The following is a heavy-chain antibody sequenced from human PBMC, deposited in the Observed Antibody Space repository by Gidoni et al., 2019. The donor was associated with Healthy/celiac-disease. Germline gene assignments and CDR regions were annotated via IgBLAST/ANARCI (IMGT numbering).Heavy chain of an antibody. CDR2: IYYSGST. J-gene: IGHJ2*01. CDR1: GGSISSYY. Sequence: QVQLQESGPGLVKPSETLSLTCTVSGGSISSYYWSWIRQPPGKGLEWIGYIYYSGSTNYNPSLKSRVTISVDTSKNQFSLKLSSVTAADTAVYYCARDSSNYYDSSGYWYFDLWGRGTLVTVSS. D-gene: IGHD3-22*01. CDR3: ARDSSNYYDSSGYWYFDL. V-gene: IGHV4-59*01.